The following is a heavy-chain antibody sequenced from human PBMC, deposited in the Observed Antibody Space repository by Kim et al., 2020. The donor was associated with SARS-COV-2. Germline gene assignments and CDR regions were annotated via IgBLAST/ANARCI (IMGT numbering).Heavy chain of an antibody. V-gene: IGHV4-59*01. Sequence: KSRVTISVDTSKNQFSLKLSSVTAADTAVYYCARVRITMVRGVMSYGMDVWGQGTTVTVSS. J-gene: IGHJ6*02. CDR3: ARVRITMVRGVMSYGMDV. D-gene: IGHD3-10*01.